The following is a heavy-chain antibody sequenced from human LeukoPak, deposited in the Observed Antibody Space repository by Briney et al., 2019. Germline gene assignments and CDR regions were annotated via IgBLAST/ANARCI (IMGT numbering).Heavy chain of an antibody. CDR1: GFTFSDYY. D-gene: IGHD3-10*01. Sequence: PGGSLRLSCAAPGFTFSDYYMSWIRQAPGKGLEWVSYISSSGSTIYYADSVKGRFTISRDNAKNSLYLQMNSLRAEDTAVYYCARDRFGGFGESAFDIWGQGTMVTVSS. CDR3: ARDRFGGFGESAFDI. J-gene: IGHJ3*02. V-gene: IGHV3-11*01. CDR2: ISSSGSTI.